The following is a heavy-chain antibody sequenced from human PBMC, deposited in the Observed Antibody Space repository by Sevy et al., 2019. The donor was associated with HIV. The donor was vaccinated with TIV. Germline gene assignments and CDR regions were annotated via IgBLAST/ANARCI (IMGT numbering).Heavy chain of an antibody. D-gene: IGHD3-16*01. CDR3: ARCAGCIWGDRPNWYYYYGMDV. Sequence: ASVKVSCKASGYTFTSYGISRVRQAPGQGLEWMGWISAYNGNTNYAQKLQGRVTMTTDTSTSTAYMELMSLRSDDTAVYYCARCAGCIWGDRPNWYYYYGMDVWGQGTTVTVSS. CDR2: ISAYNGNT. CDR1: GYTFTSYG. V-gene: IGHV1-18*01. J-gene: IGHJ6*02.